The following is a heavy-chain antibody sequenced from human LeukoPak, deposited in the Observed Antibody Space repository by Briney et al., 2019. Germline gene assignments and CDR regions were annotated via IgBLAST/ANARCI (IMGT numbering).Heavy chain of an antibody. J-gene: IGHJ5*02. CDR2: ISAYNGNT. Sequence: ASVKVSCKASGYTFTSYGISWVRQAPGQGLEWMGWISAYNGNTNYAQKLQGRVTMTTDTSTSTAYMELRSLRSDDTAVYYCARDLVAATDPNWFDPWGQGTLVTVSS. CDR3: ARDLVAATDPNWFDP. V-gene: IGHV1-18*01. CDR1: GYTFTSYG. D-gene: IGHD2-15*01.